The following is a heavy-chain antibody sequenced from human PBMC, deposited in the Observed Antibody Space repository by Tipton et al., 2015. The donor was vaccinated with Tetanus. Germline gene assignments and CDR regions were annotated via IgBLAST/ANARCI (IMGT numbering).Heavy chain of an antibody. Sequence: TLSLTCSVSGGSINSTDDYWSWVRQAPGKGLEWIGYIYYSGSAYYKPSLKSRVTISVDTSKNQFSLKLSSVTAADTAVYYCARIHDFLSGHFDFWGQGTLVTVSS. CDR2: IYYSGSA. CDR1: GGSINSTDDY. D-gene: IGHD3-3*01. J-gene: IGHJ4*02. CDR3: ARIHDFLSGHFDF. V-gene: IGHV4-30-4*01.